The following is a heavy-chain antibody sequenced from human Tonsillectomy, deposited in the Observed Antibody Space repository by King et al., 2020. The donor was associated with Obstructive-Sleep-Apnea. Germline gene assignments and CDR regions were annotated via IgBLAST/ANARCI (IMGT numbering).Heavy chain of an antibody. CDR3: SVDTAMVRSY. J-gene: IGHJ4*02. Sequence: VQLVESGGGLVQPGRSLRLSCTASGFTFGDYAMSWFRQAPGKGLEWVGFIRSKAYGGTTEYAASVKGRFTISRDDSKSIAYLQMNSLKTEETAVYYCSVDTAMVRSYWGQGTLVTVSS. CDR1: GFTFGDYA. CDR2: IRSKAYGGTT. D-gene: IGHD5-18*01. V-gene: IGHV3-49*03.